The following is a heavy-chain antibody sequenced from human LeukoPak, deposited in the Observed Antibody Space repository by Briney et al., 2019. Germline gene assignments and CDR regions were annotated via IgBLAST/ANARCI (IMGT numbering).Heavy chain of an antibody. CDR1: GFTFSSYP. V-gene: IGHV3-30-3*01. CDR2: IGYDGIHK. J-gene: IGHJ4*01. CDR3: TGAKRGPFDY. Sequence: GGSLRLSCAVSGFTFSSYPMHWVRQAPGKGLEWVAVIGYDGIHKYYGDSVRGRFSISRDDSKNTLYLQMNTLRPDDTAVYYCTGAKRGPFDYWGQGTLVTVSS.